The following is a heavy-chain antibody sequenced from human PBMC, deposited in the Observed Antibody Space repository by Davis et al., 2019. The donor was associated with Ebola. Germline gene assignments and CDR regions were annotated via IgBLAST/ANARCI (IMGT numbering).Heavy chain of an antibody. CDR1: GDSMSNSY. J-gene: IGHJ4*02. CDR2: VYYSGST. CDR3: ARGGWSNDF. Sequence: ESLKISCTVSGDSMSNSYWSWIRQSPGKGLEWIGYVYYSGSTSYNPSLMSRVTISVDTSKNQFSLKLNSVTATDTAVYYCARGGWSNDFWGQGTLVTVSS. D-gene: IGHD6-19*01. V-gene: IGHV4-59*08.